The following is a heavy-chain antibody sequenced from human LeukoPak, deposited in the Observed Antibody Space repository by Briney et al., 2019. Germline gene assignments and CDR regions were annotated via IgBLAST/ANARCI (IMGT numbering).Heavy chain of an antibody. CDR2: IYYSGST. J-gene: IGHJ5*02. Sequence: SETLSLTCTVSGGSISSSGYYWGWIRQPPGKGLGWLACIYYSGSTYYNPSLKSRVTRSVDTSKNQLSLKLSSLTAADTAVYYCARHAYSGSYYGLSWFDPWGQGTLVTVSS. CDR1: GGSISSSGYY. D-gene: IGHD1-26*01. CDR3: ARHAYSGSYYGLSWFDP. V-gene: IGHV4-39*01.